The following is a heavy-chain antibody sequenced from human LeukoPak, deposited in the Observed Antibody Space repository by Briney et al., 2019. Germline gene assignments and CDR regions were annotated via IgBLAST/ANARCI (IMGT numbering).Heavy chain of an antibody. V-gene: IGHV4-59*08. CDR3: ARLSIVGATNFDY. Sequence: SETLSLTCTVSGASITSYYWSGIRQPPGKGLEWIGYIYYSGSTTYKPSLKSRVTISVDTSKNQFSLKLSSVTAADTAVYYCARLSIVGATNFDYWGQGTLVTVSS. CDR2: IYYSGST. D-gene: IGHD1-26*01. J-gene: IGHJ4*02. CDR1: GASITSYY.